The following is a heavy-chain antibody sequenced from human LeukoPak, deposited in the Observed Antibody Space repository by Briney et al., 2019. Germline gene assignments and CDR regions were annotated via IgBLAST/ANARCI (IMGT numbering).Heavy chain of an antibody. Sequence: SENLSLTCAVSGYSISSGYYWGWIRQPPGKGLEWIGSIYHSGSTYYNPSLKSRVTISVDTSKNQFSLRLSSVTAADTAIYYCATDLDGRFDYWGQGTLVTVSS. CDR3: ATDLDGRFDY. CDR2: IYHSGST. D-gene: IGHD1-1*01. CDR1: GYSISSGYY. J-gene: IGHJ4*02. V-gene: IGHV4-38-2*02.